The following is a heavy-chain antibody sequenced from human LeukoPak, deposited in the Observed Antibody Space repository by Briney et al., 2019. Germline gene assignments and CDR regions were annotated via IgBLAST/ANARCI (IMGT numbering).Heavy chain of an antibody. CDR3: ARMSWYYYDSSGYYYFDY. CDR2: IYYSGST. Sequence: PSETLSLTCTVSGGSISSSSYYWGWIRQPPGKGLEWIGSIYYSGSTYYNPSLKSRVTISVDTSKNQFSLKLSSVTAADTAVYYCARMSWYYYDSSGYYYFDYWGQGTLVTVSS. J-gene: IGHJ4*02. V-gene: IGHV4-39*01. D-gene: IGHD3-22*01. CDR1: GGSISSSSYY.